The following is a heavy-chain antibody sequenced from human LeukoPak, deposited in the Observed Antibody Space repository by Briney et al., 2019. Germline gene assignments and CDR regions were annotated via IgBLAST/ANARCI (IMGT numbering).Heavy chain of an antibody. J-gene: IGHJ4*02. D-gene: IGHD2-15*01. Sequence: SETLSLTCAVYGGSFSGYYWSWIRQPPGKGLEWIGEINHSGSTNYNPSLKSRVTISVDTSKNQFSLKLSSVTAADTAVYYCAILPLGYCSGGSCSGLDYWGQGTLVTVSS. CDR3: AILPLGYCSGGSCSGLDY. CDR2: INHSGST. CDR1: GGSFSGYY. V-gene: IGHV4-34*01.